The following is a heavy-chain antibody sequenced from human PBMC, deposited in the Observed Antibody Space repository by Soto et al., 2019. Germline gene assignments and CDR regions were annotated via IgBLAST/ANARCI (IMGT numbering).Heavy chain of an antibody. Sequence: GGSLRLSCAASGFTFIYYYMSWIRQAPGKGLEWVSYISSGGTTIYYADSVKGRFTISRDDAKNSLFLQMNSLRPEDTAVYFCATKGGGYYFQFDPWGQGTLVTVSS. CDR3: ATKGGGYYFQFDP. V-gene: IGHV3-11*01. D-gene: IGHD3-22*01. J-gene: IGHJ5*02. CDR1: GFTFIYYY. CDR2: ISSGGTTI.